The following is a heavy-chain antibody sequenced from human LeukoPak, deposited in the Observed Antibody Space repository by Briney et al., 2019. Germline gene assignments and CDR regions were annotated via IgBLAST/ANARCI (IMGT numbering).Heavy chain of an antibody. J-gene: IGHJ4*02. CDR3: AKDYGYGSGNYFPDY. CDR1: GFTFSSYA. V-gene: IGHV3-23*01. D-gene: IGHD3-10*01. Sequence: GGSLRLSCGASGFTFSSYAMSWVRQAPGKGLAWVSAVSGGGDTNYADSVKGRITISRDNSKNTLYLQMNSLRAEDAAVYYCAKDYGYGSGNYFPDYWGQGTLVTVSS. CDR2: VSGGGDT.